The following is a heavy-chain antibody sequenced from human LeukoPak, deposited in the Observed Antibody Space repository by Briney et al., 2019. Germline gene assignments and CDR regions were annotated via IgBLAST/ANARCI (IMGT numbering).Heavy chain of an antibody. Sequence: PSETLSLTCTVSVGSVSSDSYYWSWTPQPPGKGLAWIGLIYFSGDTSYNSSLKSRVIISIDKSKKHFSLNLKSVTAADTAVYYCARDFGLGGGLWGRGTLVTVSS. J-gene: IGHJ4*02. CDR2: IYFSGDT. CDR3: ARDFGLGGGL. V-gene: IGHV4-30-4*08. CDR1: VGSVSSDSYY. D-gene: IGHD3/OR15-3a*01.